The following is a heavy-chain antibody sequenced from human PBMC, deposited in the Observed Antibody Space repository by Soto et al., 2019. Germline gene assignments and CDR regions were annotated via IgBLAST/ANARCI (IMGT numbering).Heavy chain of an antibody. CDR3: AGLFPHVSSRYHLNY. V-gene: IGHV4-39*01. D-gene: IGHD3-22*01. CDR1: GGSLISRSNY. CDR2: VYYTGGT. Sequence: PSETLSLTCTVSGGSLISRSNYWGLVRRPPGKGLEWIGSVYYTGGTYYNPSLKSRVAISIDMSKNQFSLELSFVTAADTAVYYCAGLFPHVSSRYHLNYLGPGTLVTVSS. J-gene: IGHJ4*02.